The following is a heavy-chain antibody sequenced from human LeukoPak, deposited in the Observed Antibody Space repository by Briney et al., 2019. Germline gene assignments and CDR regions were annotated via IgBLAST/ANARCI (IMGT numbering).Heavy chain of an antibody. Sequence: SETLSLTCTVSGGSISSYYWSWIRQPPGKGLEWIGYIYYSGSTNYNPSLKSRVTISVDTSKTQFSLTLSSVTAADTAVYYCAREAHYDYVWGSYRYFDYWGQGTLVTVSS. V-gene: IGHV4-59*01. CDR2: IYYSGST. D-gene: IGHD3-16*02. CDR1: GGSISSYY. CDR3: AREAHYDYVWGSYRYFDY. J-gene: IGHJ4*02.